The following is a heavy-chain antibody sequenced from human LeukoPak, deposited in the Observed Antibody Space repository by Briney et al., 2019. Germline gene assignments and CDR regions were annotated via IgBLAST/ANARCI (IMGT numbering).Heavy chain of an antibody. CDR1: GLTVSSYA. Sequence: GGSLRLSCAPSGLTVSSYAMSWVRQAARKWLELVSGTSGSGGRTYYADSVKGRFTISRDNSKNTLYLQMNSLRAEDTAVYYCATASAFDSSGYYFYYSDYWGQGTLVTVSS. V-gene: IGHV3-23*01. D-gene: IGHD3-22*01. CDR2: TSGSGGRT. J-gene: IGHJ4*02. CDR3: ATASAFDSSGYYFYYSDY.